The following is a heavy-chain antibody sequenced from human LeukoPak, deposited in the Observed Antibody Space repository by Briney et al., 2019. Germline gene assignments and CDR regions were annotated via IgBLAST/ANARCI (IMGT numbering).Heavy chain of an antibody. CDR2: IKADGGEK. V-gene: IGHV3-7*01. J-gene: IGHJ6*03. D-gene: IGHD3-10*01. CDR1: GFTFSTYW. Sequence: PGGSLRLSCAASGFTFSTYWMNWFRQTPGKGLEWVAKIKADGGEKDHVASVKGRFTISRDNAKNSLYLQMNSLRAEDTAVYYCARTAGERLRLLWFGELGPDYYYYYMDVWGKGTTVTISS. CDR3: ARTAGERLRLLWFGELGPDYYYYYMDV.